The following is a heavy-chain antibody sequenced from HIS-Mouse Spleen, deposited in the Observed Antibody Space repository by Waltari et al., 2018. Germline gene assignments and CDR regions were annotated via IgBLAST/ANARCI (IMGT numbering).Heavy chain of an antibody. V-gene: IGHV3-11*01. J-gene: IGHJ6*02. Sequence: QVQLVESGGGLVKPGGSLRLSCAASGFTFSDYYMSCHRQARGVGALIMSSVGTTSYADYAKGRFTISRDIAKNSPYLQRNSLIAEDTSVYYCARYTTTGDYYNYGMDVWGQGTTVTVSS. D-gene: IGHD1-1*01. CDR2: IMSSVGTT. CDR3: ARYTTTGDYYNYGMDV. CDR1: GFTFSDYY.